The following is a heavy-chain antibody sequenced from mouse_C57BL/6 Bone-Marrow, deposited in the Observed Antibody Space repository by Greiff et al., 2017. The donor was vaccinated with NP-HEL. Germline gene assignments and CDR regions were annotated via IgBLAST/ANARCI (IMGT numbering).Heavy chain of an antibody. Sequence: EVKLVESGEGLVKPGGSLKLSCAASGFTFSSYAMSWVRQTPEKRLEWVAYISSGGDYIYYADTVKGRFTISRDNARNTLYLQMSSLKSEDTAMYYCTRDIATVVGAYWGQGTLVTVSA. J-gene: IGHJ3*01. V-gene: IGHV5-9-1*02. D-gene: IGHD1-1*01. CDR3: TRDIATVVGAY. CDR2: ISSGGDYI. CDR1: GFTFSSYA.